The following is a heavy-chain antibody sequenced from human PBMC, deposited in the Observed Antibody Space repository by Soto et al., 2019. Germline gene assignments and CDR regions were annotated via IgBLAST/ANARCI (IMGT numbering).Heavy chain of an antibody. CDR1: GDTFTDYY. J-gene: IGHJ4*02. V-gene: IGHV1-46*01. CDR2: VNPSGGHT. Sequence: QVQLVQSGAEVKKPGASVKVSCKASGDTFTDYYIHWVRQAPGQGLEWMGTVNPSGGHTTYAQHFLGRMTMTRDTSTIPLYMELTSLTSEDTAIYYCARGGHVVVVTAALDYWGQGTLVTVSS. CDR3: ARGGHVVVVTAALDY. D-gene: IGHD2-21*02.